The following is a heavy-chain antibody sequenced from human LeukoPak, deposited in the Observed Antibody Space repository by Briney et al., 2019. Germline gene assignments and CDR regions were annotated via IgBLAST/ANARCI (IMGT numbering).Heavy chain of an antibody. D-gene: IGHD6-13*01. V-gene: IGHV3-23*01. CDR3: TRLSSGLGQQPSPYYYYGMDV. Sequence: GGSLRLSCAASGFTFSNYAMSWVRQAPGKGLEWVSGITGSGATAYDADSVKGRFTISRDNSKNTLYLQMNSLKTEDTAVYYCTRLSSGLGQQPSPYYYYGMDVWGQGTTVTVS. CDR2: ITGSGATA. J-gene: IGHJ6*02. CDR1: GFTFSNYA.